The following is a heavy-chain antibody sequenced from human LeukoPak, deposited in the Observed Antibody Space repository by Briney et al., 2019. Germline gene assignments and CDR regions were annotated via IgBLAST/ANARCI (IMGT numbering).Heavy chain of an antibody. Sequence: SVKVSCKASGGTFSSYAISWVRQAPGQGLEWMGGIIPIFGTADYAQKLQGRVTITTDESTSTAYMELSSLRSEDTAVYYCASRGTVEMATIYSYNWFDPWGQGTLVTVSS. J-gene: IGHJ5*02. CDR3: ASRGTVEMATIYSYNWFDP. CDR2: IIPIFGTA. CDR1: GGTFSSYA. V-gene: IGHV1-69*05. D-gene: IGHD5-24*01.